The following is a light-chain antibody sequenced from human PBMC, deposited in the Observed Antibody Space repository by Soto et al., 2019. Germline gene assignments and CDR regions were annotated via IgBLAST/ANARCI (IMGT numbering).Light chain of an antibody. Sequence: DIQMTQSPSTLSASVGDRVTITCRASQSISSWLAWYQQKPGKAPKLLIYKASSLESGVPSRFSGSGSGTEFTLTISSLQPEDVATYHCQQYNSEPVTFGQGNQGDIK. V-gene: IGKV1-5*03. CDR1: QSISSW. CDR3: QQYNSEPVT. CDR2: KAS. J-gene: IGKJ1*01.